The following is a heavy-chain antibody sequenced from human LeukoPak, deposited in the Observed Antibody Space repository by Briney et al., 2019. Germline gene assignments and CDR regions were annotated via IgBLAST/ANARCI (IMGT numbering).Heavy chain of an antibody. V-gene: IGHV4-4*07. Sequence: SETLSLTCTVSGASISSHYWSWIRRPAGKGLEWIGRFYTSGSTSYNPSLNSRVTISVDTSKNQFSLKLSSVTAADTAVYYCARVLMVRGVIYYYMDVWGKGTTVTVSS. D-gene: IGHD3-10*01. CDR3: ARVLMVRGVIYYYMDV. CDR2: FYTSGST. CDR1: GASISSHY. J-gene: IGHJ6*03.